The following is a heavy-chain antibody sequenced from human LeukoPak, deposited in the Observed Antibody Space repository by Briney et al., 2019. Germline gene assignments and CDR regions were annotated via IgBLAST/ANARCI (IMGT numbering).Heavy chain of an antibody. D-gene: IGHD3-22*01. CDR1: GFTFSSYS. V-gene: IGHV3-21*01. Sequence: GGSLRLSCAASGFTFSSYSMNWVRQAPGKGLGWVSSITRSSIYIYYADSLKGRFTISRDNAKKSLYLQMNSLRAEDTAVYYCARARYDSSGYYSIFDNWGQGTLVTVSS. J-gene: IGHJ4*02. CDR2: ITRSSIYI. CDR3: ARARYDSSGYYSIFDN.